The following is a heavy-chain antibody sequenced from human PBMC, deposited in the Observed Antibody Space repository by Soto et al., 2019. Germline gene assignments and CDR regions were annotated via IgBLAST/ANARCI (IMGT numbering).Heavy chain of an antibody. CDR1: GYTFTSYG. Sequence: ASVKVSCKASGYTFTSYGISWVRQAPGQGLEWMGWISAYNGNTNYAQKLQGRATMTTDTSTSTAYMELRSLRSDDTAVYYCARDPITYGSGRYGDAFDIWGQGTMVTVSS. V-gene: IGHV1-18*01. J-gene: IGHJ3*02. CDR3: ARDPITYGSGRYGDAFDI. D-gene: IGHD3-10*01. CDR2: ISAYNGNT.